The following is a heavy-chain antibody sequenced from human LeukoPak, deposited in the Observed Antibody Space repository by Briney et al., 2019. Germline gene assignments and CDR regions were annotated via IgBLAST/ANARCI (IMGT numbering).Heavy chain of an antibody. CDR1: GGTFSSYA. CDR3: ARDSMDSITIFGVVIINAFDI. J-gene: IGHJ3*02. Sequence: SVKVSCKASGGTFSSYAISWVRQAPGQGLEWMGGIIPIFGTANYAQKFQGRVTITTDESTSTAYMELSSLRSEDTAVYYCARDSMDSITIFGVVIINAFDIWGQGTMVTVSS. V-gene: IGHV1-69*05. CDR2: IIPIFGTA. D-gene: IGHD3-3*01.